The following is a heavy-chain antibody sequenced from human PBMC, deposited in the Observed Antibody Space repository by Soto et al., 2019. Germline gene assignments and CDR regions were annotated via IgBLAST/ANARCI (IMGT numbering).Heavy chain of an antibody. J-gene: IGHJ4*02. CDR1: GFTFSSYE. CDR2: ISSGGNAI. V-gene: IGHV3-48*03. CDR3: ARDGENSSWPPVFYFDY. D-gene: IGHD6-13*01. Sequence: EVQLVESGGGLVQPGGSLRLSCAASGFTFSSYEMNWVRQAPGKGLEWVSYISSGGNAIYYADSVKGRFTISRDYAKNSLYLQMNSLRAEDTAVYYCARDGENSSWPPVFYFDYWGQGTLVTVSS.